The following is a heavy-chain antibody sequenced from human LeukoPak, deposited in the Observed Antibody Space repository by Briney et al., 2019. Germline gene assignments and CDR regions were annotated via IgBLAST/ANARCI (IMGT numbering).Heavy chain of an antibody. CDR2: INTDGSST. Sequence: GGSLRLSCAASGFTFSSYWMHWVRQAPGKGLVWVSRINTDGSSTSYADSVKGRFTISRDNAKNTLYLQMNSLRAEDTAVYYCARVIDYGGNHRAFDIWGQGTMVTVSS. J-gene: IGHJ3*02. CDR3: ARVIDYGGNHRAFDI. V-gene: IGHV3-74*01. CDR1: GFTFSSYW. D-gene: IGHD4-23*01.